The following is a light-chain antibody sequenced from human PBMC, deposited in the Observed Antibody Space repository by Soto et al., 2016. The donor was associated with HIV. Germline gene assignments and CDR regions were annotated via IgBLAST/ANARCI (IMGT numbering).Light chain of an antibody. CDR1: NIGTKS. V-gene: IGLV3-21*03. CDR3: QVWDSDTEDPV. J-gene: IGLJ2*01. CDR2: DDH. Sequence: SYVLTQSPSVSVAPGKTATITCGGNNIGTKSVHWYQQRPGQAPVLVVYDDHDRPSGIPERFSGSNSGNTATLTLNSVEAGDEADYCCQVWDSDTEDPVFGGGTKLTVL.